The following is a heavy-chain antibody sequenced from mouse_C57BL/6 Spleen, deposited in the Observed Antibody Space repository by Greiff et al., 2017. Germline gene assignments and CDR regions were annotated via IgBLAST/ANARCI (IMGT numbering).Heavy chain of an antibody. CDR3: TRGGTTVVGGFDY. D-gene: IGHD1-1*01. V-gene: IGHV5-9-1*02. Sequence: EVKLVESGEGLVKPGGSLKLSCAASGFTFSSYAMSWVRQTPEKRLEWVAYISSGGDYIYYADTVKGRFTSSRDSARNTLYLQMSSLKSGDTAMYYCTRGGTTVVGGFDYWGQGTTLTVSS. J-gene: IGHJ2*01. CDR1: GFTFSSYA. CDR2: ISSGGDYI.